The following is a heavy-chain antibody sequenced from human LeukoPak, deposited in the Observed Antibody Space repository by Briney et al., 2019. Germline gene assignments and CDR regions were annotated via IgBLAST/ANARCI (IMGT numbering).Heavy chain of an antibody. CDR1: GGSISSYY. CDR2: IYYTGST. CDR3: ARAYWSGGNCYYFDY. V-gene: IGHV4-59*01. D-gene: IGHD2-15*01. Sequence: PSETLSLTCTVSGGSISSYYWTWIRQPPGKGLEWIGSIYYTGSTNYNPSLKSRVTISVDMSKSQFSLKLSSVTAADTAVYYCARAYWSGGNCYYFDYWGQGTLVTVSS. J-gene: IGHJ4*02.